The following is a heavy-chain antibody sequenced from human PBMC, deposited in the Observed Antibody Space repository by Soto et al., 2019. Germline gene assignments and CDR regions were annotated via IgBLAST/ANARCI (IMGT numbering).Heavy chain of an antibody. D-gene: IGHD3-10*02. Sequence: QVQLDESGPGLLQPSQTLSLSCTVSGASVSTGVYYWTWIRQHPGKGLEWIGYIDNSGSTYYNPSLTGRVGISVDTSNNQFSLNLQSLNAADTAFYYCAGAVSDFDVRRYRNSYFDPWGQGILVTVSS. V-gene: IGHV4-31*03. CDR2: IDNSGST. J-gene: IGHJ4*02. CDR3: AGAVSDFDVRRYRNSYFDP. CDR1: GASVSTGVYY.